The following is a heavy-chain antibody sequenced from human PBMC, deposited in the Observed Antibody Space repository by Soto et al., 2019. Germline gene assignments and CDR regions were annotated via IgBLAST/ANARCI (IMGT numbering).Heavy chain of an antibody. V-gene: IGHV3-74*01. CDR3: ARDNWNSS. J-gene: IGHJ5*02. CDR2: VDSGGSST. CDR1: GFTFSTYW. Sequence: EMQLVESGGDLVQPGGSLRLSCVASGFTFSTYWMHWVRQAPGKGLVWVSRVDSGGSSTNYADSVKGRFTISRDNAKNTLYLQMSSLRDEDTGVYYCARDNWNSSWGQVTRVTVSS. D-gene: IGHD1-1*01.